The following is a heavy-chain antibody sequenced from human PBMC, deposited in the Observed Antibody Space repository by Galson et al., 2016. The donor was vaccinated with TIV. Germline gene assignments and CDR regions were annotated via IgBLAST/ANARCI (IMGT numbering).Heavy chain of an antibody. V-gene: IGHV5-51*03. Sequence: QSGVEVKKPGESLKISCKASGYRFTSYWIAWVRQVPGKGLEWVGVVNPGGSIIRYSPPFQGQVTISSDKSINTAYLQWISLKASDTATYYCARQYDFGDYRGDAFDIWGQGTMVIVSS. CDR2: VNPGGSII. CDR1: GYRFTSYW. CDR3: ARQYDFGDYRGDAFDI. J-gene: IGHJ3*02. D-gene: IGHD4-17*01.